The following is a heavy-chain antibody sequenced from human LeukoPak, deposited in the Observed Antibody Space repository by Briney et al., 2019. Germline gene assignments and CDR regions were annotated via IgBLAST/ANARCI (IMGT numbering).Heavy chain of an antibody. D-gene: IGHD5-18*01. CDR3: AKDKGYSYGHAFDY. V-gene: IGHV3-43*01. Sequence: GGSLRFSCAASGFTFDDYNMHWVRQAPGKGLEWVSLISRDGGRTYYADSVKGRFTISRDKNKNSLYLQMNSLTTEDTALYYCAKDKGYSYGHAFDYWGKGTLVTVSS. J-gene: IGHJ4*02. CDR2: ISRDGGRT. CDR1: GFTFDDYN.